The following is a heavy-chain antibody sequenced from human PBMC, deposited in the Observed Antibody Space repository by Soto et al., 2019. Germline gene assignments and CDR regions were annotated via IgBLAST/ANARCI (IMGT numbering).Heavy chain of an antibody. J-gene: IGHJ4*02. CDR1: GFSLSTSGMG. CDR3: VNSPVSAPSDY. CDR2: IYGNDDK. D-gene: IGHD6-25*01. V-gene: IGHV2-5*01. Sequence: SGPTLVNPTQTLTLTCTSSGFSLSTSGMGVGWIRQPPRKALEWLALIYGNDDKHYRPSLNSRLTIAKDTSKNLVVLTMSSVDSVDAATYYCVNSPVSAPSDYWGQGTLVTVSS.